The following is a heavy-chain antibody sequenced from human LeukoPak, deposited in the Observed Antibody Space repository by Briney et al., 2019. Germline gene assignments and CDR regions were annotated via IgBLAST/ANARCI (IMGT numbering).Heavy chain of an antibody. CDR1: GFTFGSYE. J-gene: IGHJ3*02. Sequence: GGSLRLSCAASGFTFGSYEMNWVRQAPGKGLEWVSYISSGNTIYYADAVKGRFTNSRDNANNSLYLQMNSLSAEDTAVYYCARDRADYVGAFDIWGQGTMVTVSS. CDR3: ARDRADYVGAFDI. CDR2: ISSGNTI. V-gene: IGHV3-48*03. D-gene: IGHD4-17*01.